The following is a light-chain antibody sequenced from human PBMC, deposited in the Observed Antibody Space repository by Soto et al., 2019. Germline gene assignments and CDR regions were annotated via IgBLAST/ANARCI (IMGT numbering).Light chain of an antibody. Sequence: EIVLTQSPGTLSLSPGERATLSCRASQSLSSSYLAWYQQKPGQAPRLLIYAASSRATGIPDRFSGSGSGTAFTLTISRLEPEDFAVYFCQQYGSSRTFGQGTKLEIK. CDR1: QSLSSSY. CDR3: QQYGSSRT. CDR2: AAS. J-gene: IGKJ2*02. V-gene: IGKV3-20*01.